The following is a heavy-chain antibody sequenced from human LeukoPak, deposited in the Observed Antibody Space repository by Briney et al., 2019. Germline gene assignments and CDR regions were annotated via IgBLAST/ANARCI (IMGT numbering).Heavy chain of an antibody. CDR2: TYYRSKWYN. V-gene: IGHV6-1*01. CDR3: ARGFSSSSWYFDY. J-gene: IGHJ4*02. Sequence: SQTLSLTCAISGDSVSSNSGTWTWIRQSPSRGLEWLGRTYYRSKWYNDYAVSVKSRITINPDTSKNQFSLQLNSVTPEDTAVYYCARGFSSSSWYFDYWGQGTLVTVSS. CDR1: GDSVSSNSGT. D-gene: IGHD6-13*01.